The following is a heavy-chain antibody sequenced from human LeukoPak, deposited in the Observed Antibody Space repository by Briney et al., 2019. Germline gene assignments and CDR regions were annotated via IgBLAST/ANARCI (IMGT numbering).Heavy chain of an antibody. CDR3: AKGPDSSGLYSLDY. CDR1: GFTFSNYD. Sequence: GRSLRLSCAASGFTFSNYDMHWVRQAPGKGLEWVAIISFDGSSKYYADSVKGRFTISRDNSKSTLYLQMNSLRAEDTAVYYCAKGPDSSGLYSLDYWGQGTLVTVSS. D-gene: IGHD3-22*01. J-gene: IGHJ4*02. CDR2: ISFDGSSK. V-gene: IGHV3-30*18.